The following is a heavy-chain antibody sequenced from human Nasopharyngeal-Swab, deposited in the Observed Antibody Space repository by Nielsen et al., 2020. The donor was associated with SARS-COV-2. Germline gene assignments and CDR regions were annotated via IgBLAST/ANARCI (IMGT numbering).Heavy chain of an antibody. J-gene: IGHJ6*03. CDR3: AREFREAYYDILTGYYMDYYYYMDV. CDR1: GFTFSSYG. CDR2: IWYDGSNK. D-gene: IGHD3-9*01. V-gene: IGHV3-33*01. Sequence: GESLKISCAASGFTFSSYGMHWVRQAPGKGLEWVAVIWYDGSNKYYADSVKGRFTTSRDNSKNTLYLQMNSLRAEDTAVYYCAREFREAYYDILTGYYMDYYYYMDVWGKGTTVTVSS.